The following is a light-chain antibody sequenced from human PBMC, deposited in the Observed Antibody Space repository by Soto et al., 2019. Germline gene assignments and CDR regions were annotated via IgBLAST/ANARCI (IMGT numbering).Light chain of an antibody. CDR1: SDDVGGYNY. CDR2: EVN. Sequence: QSVLTKPASVSGSPGQSITLSCTGTSDDVGGYNYVSWYQHHPGKAPKLMIFEVNNRPSGVSNRFSGSRSVNTASLTISGLQAEYEADYYCSSYRSGKTLVVFVGGTKVTVL. CDR3: SSYRSGKTLVV. V-gene: IGLV2-14*01. J-gene: IGLJ2*01.